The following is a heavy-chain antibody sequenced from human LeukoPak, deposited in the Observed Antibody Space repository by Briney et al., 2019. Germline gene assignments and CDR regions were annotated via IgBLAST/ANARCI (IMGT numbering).Heavy chain of an antibody. V-gene: IGHV5-51*01. J-gene: IGHJ4*02. D-gene: IGHD3-22*01. CDR3: ARRSITMTNPPDY. CDR2: IYLGNSDT. Sequence: GESLKISCQDSTYGFSTYWIAWVRQMPGKGLEWMGIIYLGNSDTRYSPSFQGQVTISADKSISTAYLQWSSLKASDTAMYYCARRSITMTNPPDYWGQGTLVTVSS. CDR1: TYGFSTYW.